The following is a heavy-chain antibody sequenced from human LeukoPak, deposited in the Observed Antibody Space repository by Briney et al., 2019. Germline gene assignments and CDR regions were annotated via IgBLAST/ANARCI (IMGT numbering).Heavy chain of an antibody. Sequence: PGRSLRLSCVVSGFTFSSYGMHWVRQTPGKGLEWVAVIWYDGSNKYYADSVKGRFTISRDNSKNTLYLQMNSLRAEDTAVYYCARDLSYDSSGYRIYYGMDVWGQGTTVTVSS. D-gene: IGHD3-22*01. CDR3: ARDLSYDSSGYRIYYGMDV. CDR1: GFTFSSYG. CDR2: IWYDGSNK. J-gene: IGHJ6*02. V-gene: IGHV3-33*01.